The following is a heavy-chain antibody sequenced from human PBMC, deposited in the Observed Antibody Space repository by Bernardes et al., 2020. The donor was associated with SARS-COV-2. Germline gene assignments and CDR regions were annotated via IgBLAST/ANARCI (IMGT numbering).Heavy chain of an antibody. J-gene: IGHJ4*01. V-gene: IGHV1-18*04. CDR3: ARPPCTKGICIHALDF. CDR1: GYNFVDYG. D-gene: IGHD2-8*01. Sequence: ASVKVSCMASGYNFVDYGMAWVRQAPGERFEWMGWLGRYDIDADLVEKFQGRVRLTTDASTSTAFLELSDLKIDDTAVYYCARPPCTKGICIHALDFWGRGTPVTVAS. CDR2: LGRYDIDA.